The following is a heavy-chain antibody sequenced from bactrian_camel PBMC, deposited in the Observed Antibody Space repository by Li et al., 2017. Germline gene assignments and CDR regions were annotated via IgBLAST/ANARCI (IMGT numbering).Heavy chain of an antibody. V-gene: IGHV3S55*01. CDR2: IESDGST. D-gene: IGHD3*01. CDR3: AAGGSLYDLQRARPKY. CDR1: GDTIGRYC. J-gene: IGHJ4*01. Sequence: VQLVESGGGSVQVGGSLTLSCVASGDTIGRYCMGWFRQIPDREREGVAGIESDGSTSYADSVKGRFTISQDSAKNILYLQMNSLKPEDTAEYYCAAGGSLYDLQRARPKYWGQGTQVTVS.